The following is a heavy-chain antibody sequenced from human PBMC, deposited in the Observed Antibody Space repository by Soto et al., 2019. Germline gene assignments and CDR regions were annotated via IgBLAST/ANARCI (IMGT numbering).Heavy chain of an antibody. Sequence: KPSETLSLTCAVSGGSISSGGFSWSWIRQPPGKGLESIGYIYHSGSTYYNPSLKSRVTISVDRSKNQFSLKLSSVTAADTAVYYCAGGIAARPLGYWGQGTLVTVSS. CDR1: GGSISSGGFS. J-gene: IGHJ4*02. V-gene: IGHV4-30-2*01. CDR2: IYHSGST. CDR3: AGGIAARPLGY. D-gene: IGHD6-6*01.